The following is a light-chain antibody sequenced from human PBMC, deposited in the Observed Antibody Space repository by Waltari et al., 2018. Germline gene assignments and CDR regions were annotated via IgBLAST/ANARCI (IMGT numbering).Light chain of an antibody. CDR2: HAS. J-gene: IGKJ1*01. Sequence: EIVLTQSPGTVSLSPGDRATLSCWAGQSGRIYLAWYQQKPGQAPRLLIYHASTRATGIPDMFSASGSGTDFSLTINRLEPEDVALYYCQQYVESPATFGQGTKVEIK. CDR1: QSGRIY. CDR3: QQYVESPAT. V-gene: IGKV3-20*01.